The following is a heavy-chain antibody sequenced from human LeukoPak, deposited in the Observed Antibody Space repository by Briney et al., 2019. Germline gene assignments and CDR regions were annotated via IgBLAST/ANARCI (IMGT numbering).Heavy chain of an antibody. V-gene: IGHV1-46*01. D-gene: IGHD2-8*01. CDR2: INPSGGST. J-gene: IGHJ4*02. Sequence: GASVKVSCKASGYTFTSYYMHWVRQAPGQGLEWMGIINPSGGSTSYAQKFQGRVTMTRDMSTSTAYMELSSLRSEDTAVYYCARDSEDYCTNGVCYSYWGQGTLVTVSS. CDR1: GYTFTSYY. CDR3: ARDSEDYCTNGVCYSY.